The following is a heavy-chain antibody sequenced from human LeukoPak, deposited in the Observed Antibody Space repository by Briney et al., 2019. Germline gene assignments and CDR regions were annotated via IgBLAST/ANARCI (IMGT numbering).Heavy chain of an antibody. V-gene: IGHV4-39*01. Sequence: SETLSLTCTVSGGPISSSSYFWGWIRQSPGKGLEWIGSFSYGGSTDYHPSLKSRVTISVDTSKNQFSLNLTSVTAADTAVYYCARRPYDILTGYPFDPWGQGTLVTVSS. CDR1: GGPISSSSYF. CDR2: FSYGGST. J-gene: IGHJ5*02. D-gene: IGHD3-9*01. CDR3: ARRPYDILTGYPFDP.